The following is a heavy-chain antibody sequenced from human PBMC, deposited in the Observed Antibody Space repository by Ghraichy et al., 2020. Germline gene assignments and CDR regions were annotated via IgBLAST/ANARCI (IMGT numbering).Heavy chain of an antibody. CDR1: GFTFSSYA. V-gene: IGHV3-23*01. CDR2: ISGSGGST. J-gene: IGHJ4*02. D-gene: IGHD6-13*01. Sequence: GGSLRLSCAASGFTFSSYAMIWVRQAPGKGLEWVSAISGSGGSTYYADSVKGRFTISRDNSKNTLYLQMNSLRAEDTAVYYCAKDDRAAAGRTHFDYWGQGTLVTVSS. CDR3: AKDDRAAAGRTHFDY.